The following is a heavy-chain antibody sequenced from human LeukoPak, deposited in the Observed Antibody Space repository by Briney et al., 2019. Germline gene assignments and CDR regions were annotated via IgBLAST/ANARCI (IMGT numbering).Heavy chain of an antibody. Sequence: ESLTISCLGSGSSFTNYTIGGVRQIPGKGLEWRGIIYPGDSDTRYSPSFQGQVTISADKSISTAYLQWSSLKASDTTMYYCARLLYGDYGRHFDYWGQGTLVTVSS. CDR1: GSSFTNYT. J-gene: IGHJ4*02. CDR3: ARLLYGDYGRHFDY. D-gene: IGHD4-17*01. CDR2: IYPGDSDT. V-gene: IGHV5-51*01.